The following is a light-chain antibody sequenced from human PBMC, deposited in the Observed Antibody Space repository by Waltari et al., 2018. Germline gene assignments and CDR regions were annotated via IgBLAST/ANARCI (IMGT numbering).Light chain of an antibody. CDR2: KNN. J-gene: IGLJ3*02. Sequence: QSVLTQPPSASGTPGQKVTISCNGSSSNIGSHYVYWYQQLPGTAPKLLIFKNNQRPSGVPDRFSDSKSGTPASLAINGLRSEDEADYYCAAWDDSLSGLVLGGGTKVTVL. CDR3: AAWDDSLSGLV. V-gene: IGLV1-47*01. CDR1: SSNIGSHY.